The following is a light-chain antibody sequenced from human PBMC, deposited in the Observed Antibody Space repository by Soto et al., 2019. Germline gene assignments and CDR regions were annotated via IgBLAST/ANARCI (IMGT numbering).Light chain of an antibody. CDR2: DVS. CDR3: QHYFGYPVT. Sequence: DIQMTQSPSTLSASVGDRVTVICRASQSISNWLAWYQQKPGKAPKLLIYDVSTLQRGVPSTFSGSGSGTEFALTISSVQADDFATYYCQHYFGYPVTFGQGTKV. CDR1: QSISNW. V-gene: IGKV1-5*02. J-gene: IGKJ1*01.